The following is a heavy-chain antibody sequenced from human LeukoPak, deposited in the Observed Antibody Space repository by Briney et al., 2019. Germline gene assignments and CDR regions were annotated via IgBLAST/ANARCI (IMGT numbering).Heavy chain of an antibody. V-gene: IGHV3-23*01. D-gene: IGHD3-10*01. Sequence: GGSLRLSCAASGFTFSSYAMSWVRQAPGKGLEWVSAISGSGGSTYYADSVKGRFTISRVNSKNTLYLQMNSLRAEDTAVYYCAKDLEGSGSYLGEFDYWGQGTLVTVSS. J-gene: IGHJ4*02. CDR2: ISGSGGST. CDR3: AKDLEGSGSYLGEFDY. CDR1: GFTFSSYA.